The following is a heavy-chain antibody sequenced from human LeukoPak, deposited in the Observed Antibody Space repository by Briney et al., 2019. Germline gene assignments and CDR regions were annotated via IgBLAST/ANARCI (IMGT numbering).Heavy chain of an antibody. Sequence: KTSETLSLTCTVSGYSISSGYYWGRIRQPPGKGLEWIGSIYHSGSTYYNPSLKSRVTISVDTSKNQFSLKLSSVTAADTAVYYCATSGSYYDPFDYWGQGTLVTVSS. CDR1: GYSISSGYY. J-gene: IGHJ4*02. CDR2: IYHSGST. V-gene: IGHV4-38-2*02. D-gene: IGHD1-26*01. CDR3: ATSGSYYDPFDY.